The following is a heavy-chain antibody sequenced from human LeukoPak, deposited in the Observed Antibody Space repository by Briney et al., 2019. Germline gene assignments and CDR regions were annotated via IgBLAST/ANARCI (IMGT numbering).Heavy chain of an antibody. CDR3: AKAPYFYSGMDV. CDR1: GFTFSTYA. V-gene: IGHV3-23*01. CDR2: IGGSGGNT. Sequence: GGSLRLSCAASGFTFSTYAMNWVRQAPGKGLEWVSSIGGSGGNTHYGGSVKGRFTVSRGNSKNTLHLQMNSLRVEDTAVYYCAKAPYFYSGMDVWGQGTTVTVSS. J-gene: IGHJ6*02.